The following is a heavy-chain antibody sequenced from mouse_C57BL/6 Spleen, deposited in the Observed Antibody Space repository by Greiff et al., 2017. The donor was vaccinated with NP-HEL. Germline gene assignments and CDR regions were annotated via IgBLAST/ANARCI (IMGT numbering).Heavy chain of an antibody. CDR2: IRSKSNNYAT. Sequence: GGGLVQPKGSLKLSCAASGFSFNTYAMNWVRQAPGKGLEWVARIRSKSNNYATYYADSVKDRFTISRDDSESMLYLQMNNLKTEDTAMYYCVRHEWGYYDAMDYWGQGTSVTVSS. D-gene: IGHD2-2*01. CDR3: VRHEWGYYDAMDY. CDR1: GFSFNTYA. J-gene: IGHJ4*01. V-gene: IGHV10-1*01.